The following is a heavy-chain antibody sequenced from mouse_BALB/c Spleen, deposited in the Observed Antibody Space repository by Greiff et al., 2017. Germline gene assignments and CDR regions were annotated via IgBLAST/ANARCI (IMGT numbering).Heavy chain of an antibody. D-gene: IGHD3-3*01. V-gene: IGHV1-12*01. J-gene: IGHJ4*01. Sequence: QVQLQQSGAELVKPGASVKMSCKASGYTFTSYNMHWVKQTPGQGLEWIGAIYPGNGDTSYNQKFKGKATLTADKSSSTAYMQLSSLTSEDSAVYYCARRGLGDAMDYWGQGTSVTVSS. CDR3: ARRGLGDAMDY. CDR2: IYPGNGDT. CDR1: GYTFTSYN.